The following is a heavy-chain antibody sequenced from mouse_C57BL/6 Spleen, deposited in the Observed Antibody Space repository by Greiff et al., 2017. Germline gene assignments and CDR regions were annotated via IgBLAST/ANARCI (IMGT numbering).Heavy chain of an antibody. V-gene: IGHV1-42*01. J-gene: IGHJ3*01. D-gene: IGHD1-1*01. CDR1: GYSFTGYY. Sequence: EVKLVESGPELVKPGASVKISCKASGYSFTGYYMNWVKQSPEKSLEWIGEINPSTGGTTYNQKFKAKATLTVDKSSSTAYMQLKSLTSEDSAVYYCARNYGSSSWFAYWGQGTLVTVSA. CDR3: ARNYGSSSWFAY. CDR2: INPSTGGT.